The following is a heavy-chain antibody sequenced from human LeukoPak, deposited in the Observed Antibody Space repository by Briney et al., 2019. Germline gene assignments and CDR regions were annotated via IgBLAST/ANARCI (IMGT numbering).Heavy chain of an antibody. J-gene: IGHJ4*02. D-gene: IGHD1-26*01. CDR1: GFTFRDYY. CDR2: ISKSGSTI. V-gene: IGHV3-11*01. CDR3: ARVRGSYAFDY. Sequence: PGGSLRLSCAASGFTFRDYYMSWFRQAPGQGPECISYISKSGSTIYYADSVKGRFTISRDNAKDSLYVQMNSLRAEDTAVYYCARVRGSYAFDYWGQGTLVTVSS.